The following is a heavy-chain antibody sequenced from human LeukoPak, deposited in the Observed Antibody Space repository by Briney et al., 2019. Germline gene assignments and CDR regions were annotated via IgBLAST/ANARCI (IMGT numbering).Heavy chain of an antibody. CDR3: ARNAISAYGSGSYYNVDP. CDR2: ISGSGGST. V-gene: IGHV3-23*01. D-gene: IGHD3-10*01. J-gene: IGHJ5*02. Sequence: PGGSLRLSCAASGFTFSSYAMSWVRQAPGKGLEWVSAISGSGGSTYYADSVKGRFTISRDNAKNSLYLQMNSLRAEDTAVYYCARNAISAYGSGSYYNVDPWGQGTLVTVSS. CDR1: GFTFSSYA.